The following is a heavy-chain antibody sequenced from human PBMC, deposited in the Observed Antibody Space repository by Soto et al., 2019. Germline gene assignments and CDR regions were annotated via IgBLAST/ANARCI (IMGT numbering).Heavy chain of an antibody. CDR2: ISGSGGST. CDR1: GFTFSSYA. CDR3: AKDRRAPYYYDSSGYYNPYYFDY. D-gene: IGHD3-22*01. V-gene: IGHV3-23*01. Sequence: EGSLRLSCAASGFTFSSYAMSWVRQAPGKGLEWVSAISGSGGSTYYADSVKGRFTISRDNSKNTLYLQMNSLRAEDTAVYYCAKDRRAPYYYDSSGYYNPYYFDYWGQGTLDTVSS. J-gene: IGHJ4*02.